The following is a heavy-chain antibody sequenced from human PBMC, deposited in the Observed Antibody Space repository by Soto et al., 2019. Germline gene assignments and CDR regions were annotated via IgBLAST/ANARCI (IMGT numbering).Heavy chain of an antibody. Sequence: GASVKVSCKASGGTFSSYAISWVRQAPGQGLEWMGGIIPIFGTANYAQKFQGRVTITADESTSTAYMELSSLRSEDTAVYYCARTEKHGWFFSGKVAVAGSDPYYYYGMDVWGQGTTVTVSS. D-gene: IGHD6-19*01. CDR3: ARTEKHGWFFSGKVAVAGSDPYYYYGMDV. CDR1: GGTFSSYA. CDR2: IIPIFGTA. J-gene: IGHJ6*02. V-gene: IGHV1-69*13.